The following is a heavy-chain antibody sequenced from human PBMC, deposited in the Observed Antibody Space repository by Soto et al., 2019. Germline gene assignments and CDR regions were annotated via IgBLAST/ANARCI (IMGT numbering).Heavy chain of an antibody. D-gene: IGHD4-4*01. Sequence: SETLSLTCTVSGGSVSRDSNFWSWIRHPPGKGLEWIGYIYYSGPSRYNPSLESRVTISIDSPKNQVSLTLTSVTAADTAVYYCARGYSHYAHWGRGTLVTVSS. CDR3: ARGYSHYAH. V-gene: IGHV4-61*01. J-gene: IGHJ4*02. CDR1: GGSVSRDSNF. CDR2: IYYSGPS.